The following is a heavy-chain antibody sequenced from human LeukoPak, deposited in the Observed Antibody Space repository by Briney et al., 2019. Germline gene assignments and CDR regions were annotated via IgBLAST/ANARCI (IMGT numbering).Heavy chain of an antibody. D-gene: IGHD3-10*01. V-gene: IGHV3-74*01. CDR1: GFTFSSYW. J-gene: IGHJ3*02. CDR3: AREHRHPRARGAFDI. CDR2: INTDGSST. Sequence: PGGSLRLSCAASGFTFSSYWMHWVRQAPGKGLVWVSRINTDGSSTSYADSVKGRFTISRDNAKNTLYLQMNSLRAEDTAVYYCAREHRHPRARGAFDIWGQGTMVTVSS.